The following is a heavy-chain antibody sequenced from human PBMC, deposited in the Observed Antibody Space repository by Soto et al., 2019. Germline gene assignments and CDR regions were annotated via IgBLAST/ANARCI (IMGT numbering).Heavy chain of an antibody. Sequence: PSETLSLTCTVSGASINSANSFWGWIRQPPGKGLQWIGSFYYGGSTSYHPSLRSRVTISADTSNNQFPLKVTSVTAADTAKYYCARRRGSGWYAFDNWGQGTLVTVSS. CDR1: GASINSANSF. D-gene: IGHD6-19*01. CDR2: FYYGGST. V-gene: IGHV4-39*01. CDR3: ARRRGSGWYAFDN. J-gene: IGHJ4*02.